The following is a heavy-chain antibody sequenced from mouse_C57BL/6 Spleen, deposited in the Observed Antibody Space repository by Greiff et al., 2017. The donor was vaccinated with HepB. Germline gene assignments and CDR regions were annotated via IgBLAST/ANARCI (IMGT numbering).Heavy chain of an antibody. CDR1: GYTFTNYW. D-gene: IGHD1-1*01. V-gene: IGHV1-63*01. Sequence: VQLQQSGAELVRPGTSVKMSCKASGYTFTNYWIGWAKQRPGQGLEWIGDIYPGGGYTNYNEKFKGTATLTADKSSSTAYMQFSSLTSEDSAIYYCACRYYACYLDVWGTGATVTVSS. J-gene: IGHJ1*03. CDR2: IYPGGGYT. CDR3: ACRYYACYLDV.